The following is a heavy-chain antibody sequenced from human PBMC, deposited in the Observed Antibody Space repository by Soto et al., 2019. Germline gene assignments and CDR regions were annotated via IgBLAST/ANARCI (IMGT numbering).Heavy chain of an antibody. CDR1: GFTVSSNY. Sequence: EVQLVESGGGLVQPGGSLRLSCAASGFTVSSNYMSWVRQAPGKGLEWVSVIYSGGSTYYSDSVKGRFTISRHNSKNTLYLQMNSLRAEDTAVYYCARVSDDRSFDYWGQGTLVTVSS. CDR2: IYSGGST. V-gene: IGHV3-53*04. CDR3: ARVSDDRSFDY. J-gene: IGHJ4*02. D-gene: IGHD1-1*01.